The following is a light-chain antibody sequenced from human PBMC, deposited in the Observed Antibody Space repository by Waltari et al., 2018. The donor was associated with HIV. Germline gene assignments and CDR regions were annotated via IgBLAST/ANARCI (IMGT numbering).Light chain of an antibody. CDR2: AAS. Sequence: DIQMTQSPSSLSASVGDRVTITCRPSQGIRNNLGWFPQTPGTAPHPLIFAASRLQGGVPSRFSGSRSGTEFTLTVSSLQPEDFATYFCLQYNSFPRTFGQGTKVEIK. CDR3: LQYNSFPRT. J-gene: IGKJ1*01. V-gene: IGKV1-17*01. CDR1: QGIRNN.